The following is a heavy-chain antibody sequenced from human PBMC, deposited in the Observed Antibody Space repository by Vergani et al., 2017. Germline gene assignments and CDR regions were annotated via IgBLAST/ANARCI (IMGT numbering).Heavy chain of an antibody. CDR1: GDTFTDYF. CDR2: INPNSGGT. Sequence: QVQLVQSGAEVKKPGASVKVFCKASGDTFTDYFMHWVRQAPGQGLEWMGWINPNSGGTNYAQKFQGRVTMTRDTSISTAYMELSNLRADDTAVYYCARVGTSSNRDYFDYWGQGTLVTVSS. V-gene: IGHV1-2*02. D-gene: IGHD2-2*01. J-gene: IGHJ4*02. CDR3: ARVGTSSNRDYFDY.